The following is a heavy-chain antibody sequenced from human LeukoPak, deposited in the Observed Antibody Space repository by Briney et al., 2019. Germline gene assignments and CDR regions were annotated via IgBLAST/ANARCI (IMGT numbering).Heavy chain of an antibody. Sequence: GGSLRLSCAASGFTFSSYGMHWVRQAPGKGLEWVAVISYDGSNKYYADSVKSRFTISRDNSKNTLYLQMNSLRAEDTAVYYCARDPPGELSGLLDYWGQGTLVTVSS. CDR1: GFTFSSYG. CDR3: ARDPPGELSGLLDY. CDR2: ISYDGSNK. V-gene: IGHV3-30*03. D-gene: IGHD3-10*01. J-gene: IGHJ4*02.